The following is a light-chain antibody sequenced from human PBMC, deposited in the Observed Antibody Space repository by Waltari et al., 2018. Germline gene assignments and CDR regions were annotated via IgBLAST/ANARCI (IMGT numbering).Light chain of an antibody. Sequence: EIVLTQSPGTLSLSPGDRATLSCRADQSLDGAYVAWYLHNSGQAPRLLVYGAYYRAAAIPERFSGSGSGTDFTLTINRLEPDDFAVYYCQQYHTPPATFGQGTKLEIK. J-gene: IGKJ2*01. CDR2: GAY. CDR3: QQYHTPPAT. V-gene: IGKV3-20*01. CDR1: QSLDGAY.